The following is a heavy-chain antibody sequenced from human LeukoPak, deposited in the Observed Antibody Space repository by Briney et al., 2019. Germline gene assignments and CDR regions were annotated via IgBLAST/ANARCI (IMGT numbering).Heavy chain of an antibody. CDR2: INHSGST. CDR3: ARDDFHYYFDY. Sequence: SETLSLTCAVYGGSFSGYYWSWIRQPPGKGLEWIGEINHSGSTYYNPSLKSRVTISVDTSKNQFSLKLSSVTAADTAVYYCARDDFHYYFDYWGQGTLVTVSS. V-gene: IGHV4-34*01. J-gene: IGHJ4*02. CDR1: GGSFSGYY. D-gene: IGHD2-21*02.